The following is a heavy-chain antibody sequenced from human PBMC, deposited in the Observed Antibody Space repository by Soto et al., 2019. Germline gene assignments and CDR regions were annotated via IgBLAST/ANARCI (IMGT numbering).Heavy chain of an antibody. D-gene: IGHD3-3*02. J-gene: IGHJ4*02. CDR3: ARLPSRHLVDY. CDR2: MFYGVST. Sequence: SETLSLTCTISGSSINSSGYYWGWIRQPPGKGLEWIGSMFYGVSTYYNPSLKSRVTVSVDTSKNQFSLNLRSVTAADTAVYYCARLPSRHLVDYWGQGTLVTVSS. V-gene: IGHV4-39*01. CDR1: GSSINSSGYY.